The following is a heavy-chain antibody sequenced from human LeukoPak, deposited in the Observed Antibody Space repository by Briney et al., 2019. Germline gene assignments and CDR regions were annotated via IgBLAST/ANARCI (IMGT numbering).Heavy chain of an antibody. V-gene: IGHV3-66*04. CDR2: IYSGGST. J-gene: IGHJ4*01. Sequence: GGSLRLSCAASGFTVSSNYMSWVRQAPGKGLEWVSVIYSGGSTYYADSVKGRFTISRDNSKNTLYLQMNSLRAEDTAVYYCARRIRLVVPATKAYYFDYWGQGSLVTVSS. CDR3: ARRIRLVVPATKAYYFDY. CDR1: GFTVSSNY. D-gene: IGHD2-21*02.